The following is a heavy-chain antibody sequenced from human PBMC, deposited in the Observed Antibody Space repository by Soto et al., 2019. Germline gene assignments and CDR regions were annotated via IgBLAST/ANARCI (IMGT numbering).Heavy chain of an antibody. Sequence: SETLSLTCTVSGGSISSGNYYWRWIRQPPWKGLEWIGYISYIESTYYNPSLKSRTTISVDTFKNQFSLKLSSVTAAETAVYYCARVGYKYWIATEMDVWAQHTTLPVS. CDR1: GGSISSGNYY. D-gene: IGHD5-18*01. CDR3: ARVGYKYWIATEMDV. J-gene: IGHJ6*02. CDR2: ISYIEST. V-gene: IGHV4-30-4*01.